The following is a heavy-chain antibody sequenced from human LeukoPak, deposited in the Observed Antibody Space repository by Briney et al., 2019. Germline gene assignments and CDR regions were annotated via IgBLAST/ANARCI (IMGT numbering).Heavy chain of an antibody. CDR1: GFTFSSYS. V-gene: IGHV3-21*01. CDR3: AREGQDIVVVVAAPDAFDI. D-gene: IGHD2-15*01. CDR2: ISSSSSYI. Sequence: AGGSLTLSCAASGFTFSSYSMNWVRQAPGKGLEWVSSISSSSSYIYYADSVKGRFTISRDNAKNSLYLQMNSLRAEDTAVYYCAREGQDIVVVVAAPDAFDIWGQGTMVTVSS. J-gene: IGHJ3*02.